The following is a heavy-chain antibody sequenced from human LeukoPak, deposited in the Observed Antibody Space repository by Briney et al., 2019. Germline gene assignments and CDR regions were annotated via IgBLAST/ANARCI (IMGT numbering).Heavy chain of an antibody. CDR3: ARDSASNYYYYGMDV. J-gene: IGHJ6*02. CDR1: GGSISSYY. CDR2: IYYSGST. Sequence: SETLSLTCTASGGSISSYYWSWIRQPPGKGLEWIGYIYYSGSTNYNPSLKSRVTISVDTSKNQFSLKLSSVTAADTAVYYCARDSASNYYYYGMDVWGQGTTVTVSS. V-gene: IGHV4-59*01. D-gene: IGHD2-2*01.